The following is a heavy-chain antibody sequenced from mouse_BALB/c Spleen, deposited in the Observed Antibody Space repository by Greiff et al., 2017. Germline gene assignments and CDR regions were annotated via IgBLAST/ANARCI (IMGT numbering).Heavy chain of an antibody. Sequence: DVMLVESGGGLVQPGGSRKLSCAASGFTFSSFGMHWVRQAPEKGLEWVAYISSGSSTIYYADTVKGRFTISRDNPKNTLFLQMTSLRSEDTAMYYCARVPNYYGSSPFAYWGQGTLVNVSA. CDR3: ARVPNYYGSSPFAY. CDR2: ISSGSSTI. V-gene: IGHV5-17*02. CDR1: GFTFSSFG. J-gene: IGHJ3*01. D-gene: IGHD1-1*01.